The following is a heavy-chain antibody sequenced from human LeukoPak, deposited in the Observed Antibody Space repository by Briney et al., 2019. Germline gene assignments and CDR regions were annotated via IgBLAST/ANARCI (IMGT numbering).Heavy chain of an antibody. J-gene: IGHJ4*02. D-gene: IGHD6-19*01. CDR3: ARWYSSGWAFDY. Sequence: SETLSFTCTVSGGTISSYYWNWIRQPPGKGLEWIGCVHYSGSTKYNPSLKSRVTISVDTSKNQFSLKLSSVTAADTAVYYCARWYSSGWAFDYWGQGTLVTVSS. CDR2: VHYSGST. V-gene: IGHV4-59*08. CDR1: GGTISSYY.